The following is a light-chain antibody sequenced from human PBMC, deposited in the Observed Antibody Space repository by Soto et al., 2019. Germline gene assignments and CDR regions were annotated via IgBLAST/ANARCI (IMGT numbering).Light chain of an antibody. CDR1: SSDVGSYNL. CDR3: SSYIPSSTRV. CDR2: EGS. J-gene: IGLJ1*01. Sequence: QSALTQPASVSGSPGQSITISCTGTSSDVGSYNLVSWYQHHPGKAPKLMIYEGSKRPSGVSDRFSGSKSGNTASLTISGLQAEDEADYYCSSYIPSSTRVFGTGTKVTVL. V-gene: IGLV2-14*02.